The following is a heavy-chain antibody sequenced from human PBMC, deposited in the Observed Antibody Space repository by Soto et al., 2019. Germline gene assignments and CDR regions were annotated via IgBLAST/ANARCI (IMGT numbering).Heavy chain of an antibody. CDR2: IIPISETT. V-gene: IGHV1-69*06. J-gene: IGHJ6*02. CDR1: GGTFSSLD. CDR3: ARALLSHSSDSGGYDSYFHAMDG. Sequence: SVKVSCKASGGTFSSLDINWVRQAPGQGLEWMGGIIPISETTNYAQIFQGRVSIVADKSTSTDYMELSRLRSEDTAVYYCARALLSHSSDSGGYDSYFHAMDGWGQGTRVTVCS. D-gene: IGHD3-22*01.